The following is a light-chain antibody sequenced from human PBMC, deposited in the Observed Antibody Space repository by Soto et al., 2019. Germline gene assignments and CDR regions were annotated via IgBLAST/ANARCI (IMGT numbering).Light chain of an antibody. V-gene: IGKV1-27*01. CDR1: QGISNY. Sequence: DTQMTQSPPSLSASVGDRVTITCRASQGISNYLAWYQQRPGKVPKLLIYAASTLQSGVPSRFSGSGSGTDCTLTISSLQPEDVATYYCQKYSSAAWTFGQGTKVEIK. CDR2: AAS. CDR3: QKYSSAAWT. J-gene: IGKJ1*01.